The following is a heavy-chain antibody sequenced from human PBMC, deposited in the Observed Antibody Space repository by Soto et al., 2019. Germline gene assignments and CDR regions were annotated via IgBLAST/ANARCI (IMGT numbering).Heavy chain of an antibody. CDR2: IYYSGST. CDR1: GGSISSGGYY. CDR3: ARDCIWTGRGMDV. J-gene: IGHJ6*02. Sequence: SLTCTVSGGSISSGGYYWSWIRQHPGKGLEWIGYIYYSGSTYYNPSLKSRVTISVDTSKNQFSLKLSSVTAADTAVYYCARDCIWTGRGMDVWGQGTTVTVSS. D-gene: IGHD3-9*01. V-gene: IGHV4-31*03.